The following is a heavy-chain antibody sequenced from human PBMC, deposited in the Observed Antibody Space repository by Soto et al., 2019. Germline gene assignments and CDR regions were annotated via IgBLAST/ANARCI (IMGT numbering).Heavy chain of an antibody. V-gene: IGHV3-33*01. J-gene: IGHJ4*02. Sequence: QVQLVESGGGVVQPGRSLRLSCAASGFTFSSYGMHWVRQAPGKGLEWMELIWFDGSRTFYADSVKGRFTISRDNSKNTRYLQMNSLRAEDTAVYYCARDTSRGYTAYDLDYWGQGTLVTVSS. D-gene: IGHD5-12*01. CDR2: IWFDGSRT. CDR3: ARDTSRGYTAYDLDY. CDR1: GFTFSSYG.